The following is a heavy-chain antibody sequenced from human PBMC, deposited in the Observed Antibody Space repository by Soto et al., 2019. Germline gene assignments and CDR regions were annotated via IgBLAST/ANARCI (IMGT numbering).Heavy chain of an antibody. J-gene: IGHJ4*02. Sequence: AASVKVSGKASGGTFSSYAISWVRQAPGQGLEWMGGIIPIFGTANYAQKFQGRVTITADESTSTAYMELSSLRSEDTAVYYCASDLWFGDPARDYWGQGTLVTVSS. D-gene: IGHD3-10*01. CDR1: GGTFSSYA. CDR3: ASDLWFGDPARDY. V-gene: IGHV1-69*13. CDR2: IIPIFGTA.